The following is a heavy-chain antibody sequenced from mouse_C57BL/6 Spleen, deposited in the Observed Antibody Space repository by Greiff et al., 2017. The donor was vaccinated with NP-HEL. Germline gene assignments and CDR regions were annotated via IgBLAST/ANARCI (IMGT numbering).Heavy chain of an antibody. CDR1: GYTFTSYW. V-gene: IGHV1-64*01. Sequence: QVQLQQPGAELVKPGASVKLSCKASGYTFTSYWMHWVKQRPGQGLEWIGMIHPNSGSTNYNEKFKSKATLTVDKSSSTAYMQLSSLTSEDSAVYYCARGRNLYDYGGVDYWGQGTTLTVSS. D-gene: IGHD2-4*01. CDR3: ARGRNLYDYGGVDY. J-gene: IGHJ2*01. CDR2: IHPNSGST.